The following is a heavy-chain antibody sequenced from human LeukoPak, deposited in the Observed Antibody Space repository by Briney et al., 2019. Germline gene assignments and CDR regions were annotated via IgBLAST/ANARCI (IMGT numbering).Heavy chain of an antibody. V-gene: IGHV3-53*01. CDR3: ARGDCNGGSCYLSLTTIDY. CDR1: GFTVSSNY. J-gene: IGHJ4*02. Sequence: GGSLRLSCAASGFTVSSNYMSWVRQAPGKGLEWVSVIYSGGSTYYADSVKGRFTISRDNAKNTLNLQMNSLRAEDTAVYYCARGDCNGGSCYLSLTTIDYWGQGTLVTVSS. CDR2: IYSGGST. D-gene: IGHD2-15*01.